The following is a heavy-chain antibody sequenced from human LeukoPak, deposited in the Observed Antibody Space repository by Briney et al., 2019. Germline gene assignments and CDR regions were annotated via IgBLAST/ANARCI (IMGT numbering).Heavy chain of an antibody. CDR1: GFTFSAYW. D-gene: IGHD3-10*01. CDR3: ARDDGFYSASGIYQNYFDH. V-gene: IGHV3-7*01. J-gene: IGHJ4*02. Sequence: GGSLRLSCAASGFTFSAYWLSWVRQAPGKGLEWVANLKQDGSEKYYVDSVKGRFTISRDNAKNSLYLQMNSLRGEDTAVYYCARDDGFYSASGIYQNYFDHWGQGILVTVSP. CDR2: LKQDGSEK.